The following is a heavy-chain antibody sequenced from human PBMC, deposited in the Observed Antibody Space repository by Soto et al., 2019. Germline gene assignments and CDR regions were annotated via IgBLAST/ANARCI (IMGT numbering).Heavy chain of an antibody. CDR2: INPVNGDT. Sequence: ASVKVSCKASGYGFTSYTMHWVRQAPGQRLEWMGWINPVNGDTRNSQNFQGRVTFTRDTSASTTYMELSSLRSEDTAVYYCTRGPNSGSFDEWGEGTLGIVSS. D-gene: IGHD3-10*01. CDR3: TRGPNSGSFDE. V-gene: IGHV1-3*01. J-gene: IGHJ4*02. CDR1: GYGFTSYT.